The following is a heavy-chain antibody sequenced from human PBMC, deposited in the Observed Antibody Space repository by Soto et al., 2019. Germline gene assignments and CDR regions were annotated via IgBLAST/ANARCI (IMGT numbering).Heavy chain of an antibody. CDR1: GCSVSSGSYY. CDR3: ASGYCSGGSCYSYYYYGMDV. J-gene: IGHJ6*02. D-gene: IGHD2-15*01. CDR2: IYYSGST. V-gene: IGHV4-61*01. Sequence: SETLSLTCTVSGCSVSSGSYYWSWIRQPPGKGLEWIGYIYYSGSTNYNPSLKSRVTISVDTSKNQFSLKLSSVTAADTAVYYCASGYCSGGSCYSYYYYGMDVWGQGTTVTVSS.